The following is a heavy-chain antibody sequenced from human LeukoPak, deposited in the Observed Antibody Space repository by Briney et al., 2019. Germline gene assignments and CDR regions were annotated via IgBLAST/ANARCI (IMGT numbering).Heavy chain of an antibody. CDR2: ISYDGSNK. D-gene: IGHD3-10*01. Sequence: PGGSLRLSCAASGFTFSSYGMHWVRQAPGKGLEWVAVISYDGSNKYYADSVKGRFTISRDNSKNTLYLQMNSLRAEDTAVYYCAKGHYYGSGSYPLGYWGQGTLVTVSS. CDR1: GFTFSSYG. J-gene: IGHJ4*02. V-gene: IGHV3-30*18. CDR3: AKGHYYGSGSYPLGY.